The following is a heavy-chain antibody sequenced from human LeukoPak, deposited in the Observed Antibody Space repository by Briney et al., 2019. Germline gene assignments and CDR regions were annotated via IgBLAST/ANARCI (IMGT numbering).Heavy chain of an antibody. V-gene: IGHV1-69*13. CDR2: IIPIFGTA. CDR1: GGTFSSYA. D-gene: IGHD3-3*01. J-gene: IGHJ3*02. Sequence: SVKVSCKASGGTFSSYAISWVRQAPGQGLEWMGGIIPIFGTANYAQKFQGRVTITADESTSTAYMELSSLRSEDTAVYYCANTYDFWSGYSPLDAFDIWGQGTMVTVSS. CDR3: ANTYDFWSGYSPLDAFDI.